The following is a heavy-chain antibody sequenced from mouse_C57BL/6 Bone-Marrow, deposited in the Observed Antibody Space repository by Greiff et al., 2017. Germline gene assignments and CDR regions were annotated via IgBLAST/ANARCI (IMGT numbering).Heavy chain of an antibody. CDR1: GFTFSDYG. V-gene: IGHV5-15*01. CDR3: ARHKYYGWWFAY. CDR2: ISNLAYSI. Sequence: VQLKESGGGLVQPGGSLKLSCAASGFTFSDYGMAWVRQAPRKGPEWVAFISNLAYSIYYADTVTGRFTISRENAKNTLYLEMSSLRSEDTAMYYCARHKYYGWWFAYWGQGTLVTVSA. D-gene: IGHD1-2*01. J-gene: IGHJ3*01.